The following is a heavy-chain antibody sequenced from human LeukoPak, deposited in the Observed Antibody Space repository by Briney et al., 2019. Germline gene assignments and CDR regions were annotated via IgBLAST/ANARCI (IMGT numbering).Heavy chain of an antibody. CDR3: AKDGALRYFDWLSAWYFDY. Sequence: GGSLRLSCAASGFTFSSYGMSWVRQAPGKGLEWVSAISGSGGSTYYADSVKGRFTISRGNSKNTLYLQMDSLRAEDTAVYYCAKDGALRYFDWLSAWYFDYWGQGTLVTVSS. J-gene: IGHJ4*02. CDR1: GFTFSSYG. V-gene: IGHV3-23*01. D-gene: IGHD3-9*01. CDR2: ISGSGGST.